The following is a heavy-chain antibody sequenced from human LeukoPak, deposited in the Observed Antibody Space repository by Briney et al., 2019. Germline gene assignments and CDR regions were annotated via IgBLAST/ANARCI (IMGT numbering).Heavy chain of an antibody. J-gene: IGHJ4*02. CDR2: ISSSSSYI. D-gene: IGHD2-15*01. CDR1: GFTFSSYS. Sequence: PGGSLRLSCAASGFTFSSYSMNWVRQAPGKGLEWVSSISSSSSYIYYADSVKGRFTISRDNAKNSLYLQMNSLRAEDTAVYYCARGVRSGGSCYLVDYWGQGTLVTVSS. CDR3: ARGVRSGGSCYLVDY. V-gene: IGHV3-21*01.